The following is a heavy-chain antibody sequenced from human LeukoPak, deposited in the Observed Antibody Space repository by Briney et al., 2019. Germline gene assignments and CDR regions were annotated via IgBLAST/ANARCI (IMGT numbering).Heavy chain of an antibody. CDR3: ARWGPNGYSYERYYYYGMDV. CDR2: INHSGST. D-gene: IGHD5-18*01. Sequence: SGTLSLTCAVYGGSFSGYYWSWIRQPPGKGLEWIGEINHSGSTNYNPSLKSRVTISVDTSKNQFSLKLSSVTAADTAVYYCARWGPNGYSYERYYYYGMDVWGQGTTVTVSS. J-gene: IGHJ6*02. V-gene: IGHV4-34*01. CDR1: GGSFSGYY.